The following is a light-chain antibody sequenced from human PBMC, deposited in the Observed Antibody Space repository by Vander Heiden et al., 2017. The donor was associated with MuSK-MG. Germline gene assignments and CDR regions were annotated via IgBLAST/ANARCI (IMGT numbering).Light chain of an antibody. J-gene: IGKJ2*01. CDR1: QDISNY. CDR2: GAS. CDR3: QQYENLPHT. V-gene: IGKV1-33*01. Sequence: DIQVSQSPSSLSASVGDRVTITRQASQDISNYVMWYQQKPGKAPKLLIYGASNLETGVPSRFSGRGSGTEFTFTISSLQPEEIATDYCQQYENLPHTCGHGTKLEIK.